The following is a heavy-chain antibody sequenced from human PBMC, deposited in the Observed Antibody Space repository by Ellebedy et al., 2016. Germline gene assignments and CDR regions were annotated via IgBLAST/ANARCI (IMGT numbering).Heavy chain of an antibody. CDR2: INVDESST. Sequence: GESLKISXAASGFSFSSYWMHWVRQAPGKGLVWVSRINVDESSTSYAYSVKGRFTISRDNAKNTLYLQMNSLRAEDTAVYYCARVSTYYYGSRTYGWFDPWGQGTLVTVSS. CDR3: ARVSTYYYGSRTYGWFDP. V-gene: IGHV3-74*01. CDR1: GFSFSSYW. J-gene: IGHJ5*02. D-gene: IGHD3-10*01.